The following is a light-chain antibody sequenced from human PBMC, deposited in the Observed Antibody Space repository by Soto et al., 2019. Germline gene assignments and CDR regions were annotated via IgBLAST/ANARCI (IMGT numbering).Light chain of an antibody. CDR1: QSISNH. J-gene: IGKJ5*01. V-gene: IGKV1-39*01. CDR3: QQSYSSPPT. Sequence: DIQMTQSPSSLSAPVGGRVTITCRASQSISNHLNWYQQKQGKAPKLLISSASNLQSGVPSRFSGSGSGTDFTLTISSLQPEDFATYYCQQSYSSPPTFGQGTRLE. CDR2: SAS.